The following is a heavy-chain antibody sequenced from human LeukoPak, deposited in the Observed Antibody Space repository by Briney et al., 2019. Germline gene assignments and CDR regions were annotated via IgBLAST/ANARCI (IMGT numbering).Heavy chain of an antibody. V-gene: IGHV4-34*01. CDR2: INHSGSI. CDR1: GGSFSGYY. Sequence: SETLSLTCAVYGGSFSGYYWSWIRQPPGKGLEWIGEINHSGSINYNPSLKSRVTISVDTSKNQFSLKLSSVTAADTAVYYCARVATLWRQNIVVVTAKGPFDYWGQGTLVTVSS. CDR3: ARVATLWRQNIVVVTAKGPFDY. J-gene: IGHJ4*02. D-gene: IGHD2-21*02.